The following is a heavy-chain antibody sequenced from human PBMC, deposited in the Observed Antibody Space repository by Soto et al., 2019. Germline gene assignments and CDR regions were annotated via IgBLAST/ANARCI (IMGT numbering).Heavy chain of an antibody. CDR2: IIPYNGNT. J-gene: IGHJ4*02. V-gene: IGHV1-18*01. Sequence: GGSVQVSCKASGYTFIRYGFSWVRQAPGQGLEWMGWIIPYNGNTNYAENLQGRVTLTTDTSTSTAYMELGSLRSDDTAVYYCATAEFSSSWSLDYWGPGTRVSLCS. D-gene: IGHD6-13*01. CDR3: ATAEFSSSWSLDY. CDR1: GYTFIRYG.